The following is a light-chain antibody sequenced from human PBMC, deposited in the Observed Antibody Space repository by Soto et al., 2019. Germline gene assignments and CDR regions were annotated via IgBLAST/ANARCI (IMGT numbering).Light chain of an antibody. V-gene: IGLV2-14*01. J-gene: IGLJ1*01. CDR3: ISYTGSSTSYV. CDR1: RSDIGSYNY. CDR2: GVS. Sequence: QSALTQPASVSGSPGQSITISCSGTRSDIGSYNYVAGYQQFPGKTPKILIYGVSNRPSGVSSRFSGSKSGNTASLTISGLQAEDEADYYCISYTGSSTSYVFGSGTKLTVL.